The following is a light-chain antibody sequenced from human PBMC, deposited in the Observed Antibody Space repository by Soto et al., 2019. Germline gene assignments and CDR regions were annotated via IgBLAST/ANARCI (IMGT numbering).Light chain of an antibody. V-gene: IGLV2-14*01. CDR1: SGDVGGYNF. Sequence: QSALTQPASVSGSPGQSITISCTGKSGDVGGYNFVSWYKKQPGKAPKLMIYEVRTRPSGVSNRFSGSKSGNTASLSISGLQAEDVADYYCSSYTSSSTHYVFGTGTKGTGL. CDR3: SSYTSSSTHYV. CDR2: EVR. J-gene: IGLJ1*01.